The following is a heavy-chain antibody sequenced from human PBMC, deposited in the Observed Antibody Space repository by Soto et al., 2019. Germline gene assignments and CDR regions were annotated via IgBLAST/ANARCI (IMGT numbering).Heavy chain of an antibody. CDR3: ARWSYLDY. J-gene: IGHJ4*02. V-gene: IGHV3-23*01. D-gene: IGHD3-3*01. CDR2: ISGSGGKT. Sequence: GGSLRLSCVASGFSFGSYALTWVRQAPGKGLEWVSTISGSGGKTFYADAVKGRFSISRDISQSTLYLQMNSLRADDTAIYYCARWSYLDYWGQGTRVTVSS. CDR1: GFSFGSYA.